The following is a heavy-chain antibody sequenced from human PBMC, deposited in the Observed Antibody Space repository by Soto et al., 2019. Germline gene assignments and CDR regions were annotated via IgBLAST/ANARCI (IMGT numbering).Heavy chain of an antibody. J-gene: IGHJ4*02. CDR2: INPNSGGT. Sequence: ASVKVSCKASGYTFTGYYMHWVRQAPGQGLEWMGWINPNSGGTNYAQKFQGWVTMTRDTSISTAYMELSRLRSDDTAVYYCARGRGRYCSSTSCHTSVYHFDYWGQGTLVTVSS. CDR1: GYTFTGYY. V-gene: IGHV1-2*04. D-gene: IGHD2-2*02. CDR3: ARGRGRYCSSTSCHTSVYHFDY.